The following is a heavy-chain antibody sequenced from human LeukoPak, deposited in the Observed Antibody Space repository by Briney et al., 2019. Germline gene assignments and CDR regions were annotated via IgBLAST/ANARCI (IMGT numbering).Heavy chain of an antibody. J-gene: IGHJ4*02. CDR2: ISSSSSYI. CDR1: GFTFSSYS. Sequence: GGSLRLSCAASGFTFSSYSMNWVRQAPGKGLEWVSSISSSSSYIYYADSVKGRFTISRDNAKNSLYLQMNSLRAEDTAVYYCARDPTAYCGGDCYWGPFDYWGQGTLVTVSS. CDR3: ARDPTAYCGGDCYWGPFDY. V-gene: IGHV3-21*01. D-gene: IGHD2-21*02.